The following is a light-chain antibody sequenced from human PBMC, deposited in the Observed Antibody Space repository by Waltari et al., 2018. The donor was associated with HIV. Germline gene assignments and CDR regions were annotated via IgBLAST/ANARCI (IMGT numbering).Light chain of an antibody. CDR1: QTLLFSSNNRNY. Sequence: DIVMTQSPDSLAVSLGERATINCKSSQTLLFSSNNRNYLAWYQQKPGQPPKLLFYWASTRASGDPDRFSATGSGTNFTLTISSLQTEDVAVYYCQQYYSVPWTFGQGTTVEIK. V-gene: IGKV4-1*01. CDR2: WAS. CDR3: QQYYSVPWT. J-gene: IGKJ1*01.